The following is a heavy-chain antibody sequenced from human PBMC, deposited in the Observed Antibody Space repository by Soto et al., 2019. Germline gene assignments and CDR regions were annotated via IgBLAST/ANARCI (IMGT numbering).Heavy chain of an antibody. V-gene: IGHV4-4*02. CDR3: ARVYCSSLSCYSMTLDY. CDR1: GGSISSSNW. J-gene: IGHJ4*02. Sequence: QVQLQESGPGLVKPSGTLSLTCAVSGGSISSSNWWGWVRQPPGKGLEWIGQISHSGSTSHNPSLKSRVTISVDKSMNQFSLKLDSVTAADTAVYYCARVYCSSLSCYSMTLDYWGQGTLVTVSS. CDR2: ISHSGST. D-gene: IGHD2-2*02.